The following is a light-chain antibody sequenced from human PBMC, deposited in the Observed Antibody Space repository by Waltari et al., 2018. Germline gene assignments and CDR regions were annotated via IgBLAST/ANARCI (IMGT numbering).Light chain of an antibody. CDR3: QVWDSSSDHWV. J-gene: IGLJ3*02. CDR2: DDS. Sequence: SYVLTQPPSVSVAPGKTARITCGGNNIGSKSVHWYQQQPGQAPVLVIYDDSDRPSGIPGRLSGSNSGNTATLTINRVEAGDEADYDCQVWDSSSDHWVFGGGTKLTVL. V-gene: IGLV3-21*04. CDR1: NIGSKS.